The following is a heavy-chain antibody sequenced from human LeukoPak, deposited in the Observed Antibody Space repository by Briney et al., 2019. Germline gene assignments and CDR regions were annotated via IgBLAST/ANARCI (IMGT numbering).Heavy chain of an antibody. V-gene: IGHV3-23*01. CDR1: GFTFSSYA. D-gene: IGHD2-15*01. CDR3: VRLVGSRSCSGGTCYSDY. J-gene: IGHJ4*02. CDR2: ISGSGGST. Sequence: RGSLRLSCAASGFTFSSYAMSWVRQAPGKGLEWVSAISGSGGSTYYADSVKGRFTISRDNSKNSLYLQMNSLRDEDTAVYYCVRLVGSRSCSGGTCYSDYWGQGTLVTVSS.